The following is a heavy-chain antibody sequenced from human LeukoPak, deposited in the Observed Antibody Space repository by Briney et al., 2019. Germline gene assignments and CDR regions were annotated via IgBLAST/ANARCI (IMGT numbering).Heavy chain of an antibody. CDR2: IYYSGSA. CDR1: GGFISSYY. J-gene: IGHJ3*02. Sequence: SETLSLTCTVSGGFISSYYWSWIRQPPGKGLEWIGYIYYSGSANYNPSLKSRATISVDTSKNQFSLKLSSVTAADTAVYYCARGAPRDAFDIWGQGTMVTVSS. V-gene: IGHV4-59*01. CDR3: ARGAPRDAFDI.